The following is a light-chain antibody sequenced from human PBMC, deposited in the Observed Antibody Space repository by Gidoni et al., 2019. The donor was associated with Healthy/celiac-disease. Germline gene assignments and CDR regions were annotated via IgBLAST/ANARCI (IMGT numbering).Light chain of an antibody. J-gene: IGKJ1*01. V-gene: IGKV3-11*01. CDR1: QSVSSY. CDR3: QRHSNWPRT. Sequence: EIVLTQSPATLSLSPGERATLSCRASQSVSSYLAWYQQKPGQAPRLLINDASNRTTGIPARFSGSGSGTDFTLTISSLEPEDFAVYYCQRHSNWPRTFXQXTKVEIK. CDR2: DAS.